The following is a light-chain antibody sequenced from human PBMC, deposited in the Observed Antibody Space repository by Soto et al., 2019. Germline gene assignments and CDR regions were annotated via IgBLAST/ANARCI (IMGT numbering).Light chain of an antibody. J-gene: IGKJ1*01. CDR3: QQYGSSPTWT. CDR2: GTS. V-gene: IGKV3-20*01. Sequence: ETTLKQSLGTLSFSTGERPTLSCSPIQSVSSSSLAWYQQRPGQAPRLLIYGTSSRATGIPDRFSGSGSGTDFTLTISRLEPEDSAVYYCQQYGSSPTWTFGQGTKVDIK. CDR1: QSVSSSS.